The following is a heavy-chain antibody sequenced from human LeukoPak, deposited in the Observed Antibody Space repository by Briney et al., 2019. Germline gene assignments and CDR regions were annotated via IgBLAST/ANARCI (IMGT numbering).Heavy chain of an antibody. D-gene: IGHD4-23*01. J-gene: IGHJ5*02. V-gene: IGHV3-30*02. CDR3: ARVRFDYGGSSGGWFDP. Sequence: GGSLRLSCAASGFTFSSYGMHWVRQAPGKGLEWVAFIRYDGSNKYYADSVKGRFTISRDNSKNSLYLQMNSLRAEDTAVYYCARVRFDYGGSSGGWFDPWGQGTLVTVSS. CDR1: GFTFSSYG. CDR2: IRYDGSNK.